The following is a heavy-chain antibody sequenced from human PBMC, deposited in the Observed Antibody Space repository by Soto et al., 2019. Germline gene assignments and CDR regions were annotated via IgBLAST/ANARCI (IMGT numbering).Heavy chain of an antibody. Sequence: QVLLQESGPELVKPSETLSLTCTVSGGSISPYYWSWIRQPAGKGLEWIGRVYISGRTNYNPSLKSRLSMSVDTSKNHFSLRLRSVTAAATAMYYCARSGNSGYSPHDYWGQGTLVTVSS. CDR2: VYISGRT. CDR1: GGSISPYY. J-gene: IGHJ4*02. V-gene: IGHV4-4*07. CDR3: ARSGNSGYSPHDY. D-gene: IGHD5-12*01.